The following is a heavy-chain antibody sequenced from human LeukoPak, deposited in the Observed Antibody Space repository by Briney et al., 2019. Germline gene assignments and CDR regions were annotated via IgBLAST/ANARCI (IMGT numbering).Heavy chain of an antibody. Sequence: PGGSLRLSCVASDFMFSDYWMSWVRQAPGKGLEWVSTLSGSGITTYYADSVKGRFTISRDNSKNTLYLQMNSLRAEDTAVYYCAKGIYSSGWSYFDYWGHGTLVTVSS. D-gene: IGHD6-19*01. CDR2: LSGSGITT. J-gene: IGHJ4*01. CDR1: DFMFSDYW. CDR3: AKGIYSSGWSYFDY. V-gene: IGHV3-23*01.